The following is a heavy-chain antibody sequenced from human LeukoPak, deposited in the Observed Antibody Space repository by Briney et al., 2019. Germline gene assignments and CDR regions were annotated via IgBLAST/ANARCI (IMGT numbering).Heavy chain of an antibody. CDR1: GYTFTSYD. D-gene: IGHD6-19*01. CDR3: ARGDYVTERGIAVAGTDY. Sequence: ASVKVSCKASGYTFTSYDIKWVREATGQGLEWMVWMNPNSGNTGYAQKFQGRVTMTTNTSISTAYMELSSLRSEDTAVYYCARGDYVTERGIAVAGTDYWGQGTLVTVSS. J-gene: IGHJ4*02. CDR2: MNPNSGNT. V-gene: IGHV1-8*01.